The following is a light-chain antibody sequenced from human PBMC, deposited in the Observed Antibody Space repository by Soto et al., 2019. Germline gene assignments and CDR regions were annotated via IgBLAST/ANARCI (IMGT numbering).Light chain of an antibody. J-gene: IGLJ2*01. V-gene: IGLV2-14*01. CDR2: DVS. CDR3: SSYTRRGTDMV. CDR1: SSDVGGYNY. Sequence: QSVLTQPASVSGSPGQSITISCPGTSSDVGGYNYVSWYQQHPGKAPKLMIYDVSNRPSGVSNRFSGSKSGNTASLTISGLQAEDEVDYDDSSYTRRGTDMVFGGGTKLTV.